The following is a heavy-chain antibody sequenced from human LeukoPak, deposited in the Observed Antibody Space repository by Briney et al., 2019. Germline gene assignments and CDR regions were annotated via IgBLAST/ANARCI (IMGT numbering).Heavy chain of an antibody. J-gene: IGHJ4*02. D-gene: IGHD3-22*01. Sequence: GRSLRLSCAASGFTFSSYAMHWVRQAPGKGLEWVAVISYDGSNKYYADSVKGRFTISRDNSKNTLYLQMNSLRAEDTAVYYCARDQGYDSSGYALDYWGQGILVTVSS. CDR2: ISYDGSNK. CDR1: GFTFSSYA. V-gene: IGHV3-30-3*01. CDR3: ARDQGYDSSGYALDY.